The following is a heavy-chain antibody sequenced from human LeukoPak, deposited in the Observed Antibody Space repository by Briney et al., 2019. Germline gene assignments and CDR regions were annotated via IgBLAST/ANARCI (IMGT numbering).Heavy chain of an antibody. CDR3: AREITMTGLDY. D-gene: IGHD3-22*01. CDR2: VWNDGFNK. CDR1: GFTFSSYA. Sequence: GGSLRLSCAASGFTFSSYAMSWVRQAPGKGLEWVAVVWNDGFNKYYADSVKGRFTISRDNSKNTLYLEVNSLRAEDTAVYYCAREITMTGLDYWGQGTLVTVSS. V-gene: IGHV3-33*08. J-gene: IGHJ4*02.